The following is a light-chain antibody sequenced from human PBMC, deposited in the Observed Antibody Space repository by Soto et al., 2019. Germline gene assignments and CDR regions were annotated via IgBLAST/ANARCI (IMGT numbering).Light chain of an antibody. CDR3: QAWDISTTYV. V-gene: IGLV3-1*01. Sequence: SYELTQPPSVSVSPGQTASITCSGEKLGDKYACWYQQKPGQSPVLVIYQDTKRPSGIPERFSGSNSGNTATLTISETQAMDEADYYCQAWDISTTYVFGTGTKLTVL. J-gene: IGLJ1*01. CDR2: QDT. CDR1: KLGDKY.